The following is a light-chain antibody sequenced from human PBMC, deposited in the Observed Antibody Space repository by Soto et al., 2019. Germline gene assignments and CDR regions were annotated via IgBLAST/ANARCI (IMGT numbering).Light chain of an antibody. CDR1: SSDIGGYNS. CDR3: SSYTSGNTYV. Sequence: QSALTQPASVSGSPGQSITISCTGTSSDIGGYNSVSWYQQHPRKAPILVIYEVTNRPSGISNRFSGSKSGNTASLTISGLQAEDEADYYCSSYTSGNTYVFGTGTKVTVL. CDR2: EVT. J-gene: IGLJ1*01. V-gene: IGLV2-14*01.